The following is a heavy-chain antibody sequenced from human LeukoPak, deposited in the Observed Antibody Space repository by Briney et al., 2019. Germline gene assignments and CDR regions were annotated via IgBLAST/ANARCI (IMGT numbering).Heavy chain of an antibody. CDR3: ASGITGTTGSFDY. Sequence: GGSLRPSCAASGFTFSSYWMSWVRQAPGKGLEWVANIKQDGSEKYYVDSVKGRFTISRDNAKNSLYLQTNSLRAEDTAVYYCASGITGTTGSFDYWGQGTLVTVSS. CDR1: GFTFSSYW. CDR2: IKQDGSEK. D-gene: IGHD1-7*01. J-gene: IGHJ4*02. V-gene: IGHV3-7*01.